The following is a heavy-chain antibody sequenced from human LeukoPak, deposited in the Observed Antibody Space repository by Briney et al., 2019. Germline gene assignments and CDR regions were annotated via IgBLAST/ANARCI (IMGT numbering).Heavy chain of an antibody. Sequence: GGSLRLSCAASGFTFTSYEMNWVRQAPGKGLEWVPYISSIGSTIYYADSVKGRFTISRDNAKNSLYLQMNSLRAEDTAVYYCARERYIGYGSGSGEKNFVYWGQGTLATVSS. CDR1: GFTFTSYE. CDR2: ISSIGSTI. CDR3: ARERYIGYGSGSGEKNFVY. D-gene: IGHD5-12*01. J-gene: IGHJ4*02. V-gene: IGHV3-48*03.